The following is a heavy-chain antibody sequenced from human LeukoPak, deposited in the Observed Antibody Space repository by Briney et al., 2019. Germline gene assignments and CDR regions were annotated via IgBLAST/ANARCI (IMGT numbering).Heavy chain of an antibody. CDR2: LNPNTGHA. J-gene: IGHJ4*02. Sequence: ASVKVSCKVVAYDFTGYHIHWVRQAPGQGPEWMGRLNPNTGHAVYALKFQGRVTITRDTSSSTAYMEVTRLTSDDTALYYCAKDRDGADRIILWGQGTLVTVSS. V-gene: IGHV1-2*06. CDR3: AKDRDGADRIIL. D-gene: IGHD5-24*01. CDR1: AYDFTGYH.